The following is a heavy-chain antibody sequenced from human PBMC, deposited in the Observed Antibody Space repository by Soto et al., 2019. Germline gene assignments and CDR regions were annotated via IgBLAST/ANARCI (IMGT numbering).Heavy chain of an antibody. CDR3: AREMVRGAAFDY. V-gene: IGHV4-59*01. Sequence: PSETLSLTCTVSGGSISSYYWSWIRQPPGKGLERIGYIYYSGSTNYNPSLKSRVTISVDTSKNQFSLKLSSVTAADTAVYYCAREMVRGAAFDYWGQGTLVTVSS. CDR1: GGSISSYY. D-gene: IGHD3-10*01. CDR2: IYYSGST. J-gene: IGHJ4*02.